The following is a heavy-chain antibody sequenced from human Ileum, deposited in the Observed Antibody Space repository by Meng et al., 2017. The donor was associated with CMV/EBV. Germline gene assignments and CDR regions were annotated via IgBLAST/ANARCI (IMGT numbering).Heavy chain of an antibody. CDR2: IKSKTDGETT. CDR3: VTELHYSG. D-gene: IGHD1-26*01. CDR1: GFTFKNEW. Sequence: GGSLRLSCAASGFTFKNEWMTWVRQAPGKGLEWVGRIKSKTDGETTDLAAPVKGRFTLSRDDRRNMLYLQMNSLRTEDTAMYYCVTELHYSGWGRGTLVTVSS. J-gene: IGHJ1*01. V-gene: IGHV3-15*01.